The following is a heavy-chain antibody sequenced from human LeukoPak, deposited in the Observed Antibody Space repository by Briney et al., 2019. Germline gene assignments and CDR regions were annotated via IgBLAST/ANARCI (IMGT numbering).Heavy chain of an antibody. CDR3: AKDPSDFLVDC. CDR2: ISGSGGTT. CDR1: GFTFYIYA. Sequence: GGSLRLSCAASGFTFYIYAMNWVRQAPGKGLQWVAAISGSGGTTYYADPVKGRFTISRDNSKNTVYLQLSSLRAEDTAVYYCAKDPSDFLVDCWGQGTLVTVSS. D-gene: IGHD2-21*02. J-gene: IGHJ4*02. V-gene: IGHV3-23*01.